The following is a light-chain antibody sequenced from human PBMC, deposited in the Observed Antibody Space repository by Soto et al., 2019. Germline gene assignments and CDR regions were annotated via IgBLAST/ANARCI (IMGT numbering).Light chain of an antibody. J-gene: IGKJ4*01. CDR1: QTVRNNY. CDR3: QEFASYPLT. Sequence: EKVFTKSPGTLSLSPGARATLSCRASQTVRNNYLAWYQQKPGQAPRVLMYDASSRATGIPDRFSGVVSGTGGTLTVSSLQTEDGAVKGCQEFASYPLTFCGVTNGEI. V-gene: IGKV3-20*01. CDR2: DAS.